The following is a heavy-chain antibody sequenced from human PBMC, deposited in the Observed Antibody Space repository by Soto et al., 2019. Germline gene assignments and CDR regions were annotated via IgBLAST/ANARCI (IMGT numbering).Heavy chain of an antibody. Sequence: EVQLLESGGGLVQPGGSLRLSCAASGFTFGSNAMTWVRQAPGKGLEWVSSLSGSGSGTSYADSVKGRFTISRDNSKNTLYLQMNSLRAEDTAVYYCVKYYGSGSYDYWGQGTLVTVSS. J-gene: IGHJ4*02. CDR1: GFTFGSNA. V-gene: IGHV3-23*01. CDR2: LSGSGSGT. D-gene: IGHD3-10*01. CDR3: VKYYGSGSYDY.